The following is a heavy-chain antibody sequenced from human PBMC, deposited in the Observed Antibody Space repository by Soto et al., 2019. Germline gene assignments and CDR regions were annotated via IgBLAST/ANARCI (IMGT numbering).Heavy chain of an antibody. Sequence: EVQLLESGGGLVQPGGSLRLSCAASGFTFSSYAMIWIRQVPGKGLEWVSGLYGSGRGIHYADSVKGRFTISRDNSAYAVYLQMNNLSVEDTAVYYCAIDAVAGDGVWLAHAWGRGTAVTVSS. CDR1: GFTFSSYA. CDR3: AIDAVAGDGVWLAHA. CDR2: LYGSGRGI. J-gene: IGHJ5*02. D-gene: IGHD2-21*02. V-gene: IGHV3-23*01.